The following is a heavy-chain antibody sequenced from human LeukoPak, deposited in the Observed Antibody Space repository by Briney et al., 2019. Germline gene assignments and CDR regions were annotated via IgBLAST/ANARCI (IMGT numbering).Heavy chain of an antibody. CDR1: GFTFRSYA. Sequence: GGSLRLSCEASGFTFRSYAMSWVRQAPGKGLEWVSGISGSGGLTYYADSVKGRFTISRDNSKNTLFLQMNNLRAEDTAVYYCAKDRHWEMATIPGAGGDAFDIWGQGTMVTVSS. V-gene: IGHV3-23*01. D-gene: IGHD5-24*01. CDR3: AKDRHWEMATIPGAGGDAFDI. J-gene: IGHJ3*02. CDR2: ISGSGGLT.